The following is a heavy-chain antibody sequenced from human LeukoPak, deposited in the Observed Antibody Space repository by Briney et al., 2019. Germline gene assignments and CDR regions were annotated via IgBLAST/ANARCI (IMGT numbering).Heavy chain of an antibody. J-gene: IGHJ4*02. V-gene: IGHV1-18*01. D-gene: IGHD3-22*01. CDR1: GYTFTSYG. CDR2: ISAYNGDT. CDR3: ARDPSNTSGNFPYFDY. Sequence: ASVKVSCKASGYTFTSYGISWVRQAPGQGLEWMGWISAYNGDTKYAQNFQGRVTITTDTSTTTAYMELRSLRSDDTAVYYCARDPSNTSGNFPYFDYWGQGTLVTVSS.